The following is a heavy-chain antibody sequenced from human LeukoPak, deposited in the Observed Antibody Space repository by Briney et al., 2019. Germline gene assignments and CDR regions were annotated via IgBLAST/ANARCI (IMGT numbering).Heavy chain of an antibody. CDR1: GGSISSSSYY. Sequence: SETLSLTCTVSGGSISSSSYYWGWIRQPPGKGLEWIGSIYYSGSTNYNPSLKSRVTISVDTSKNQFSLKLSSVTAADTAVYYCATGPYYYGSGSYLNYYYMDVWGKGTTVTISS. CDR2: IYYSGST. J-gene: IGHJ6*03. CDR3: ATGPYYYGSGSYLNYYYMDV. V-gene: IGHV4-39*07. D-gene: IGHD3-10*01.